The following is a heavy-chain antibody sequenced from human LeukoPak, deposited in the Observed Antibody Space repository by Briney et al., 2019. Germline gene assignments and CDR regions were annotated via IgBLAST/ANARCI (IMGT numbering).Heavy chain of an antibody. J-gene: IGHJ3*02. CDR1: GDSISSGDYY. V-gene: IGHV4-61*02. CDR3: ARGPYSYDSSGAFDI. D-gene: IGHD3-22*01. CDR2: ISSSGST. Sequence: SETLSLTCTVSGDSISSGDYYWSWIRQPAGKGLEWIGRISSSGSTNYNPSLKSRATISVDTSKNQFSLKLSSVTAADTAVYFCARGPYSYDSSGAFDIWGQGKMVTVSS.